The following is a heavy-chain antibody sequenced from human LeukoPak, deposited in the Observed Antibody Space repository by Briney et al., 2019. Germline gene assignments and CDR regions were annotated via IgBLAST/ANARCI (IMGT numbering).Heavy chain of an antibody. Sequence: PGGSLRLSCTAAGFNFGTYWMSWVRQSPEKGLEFVANIKYDDTVKNYVDSVKGRFTISRDNPSNSVYLQMDSLRPEDTALYYCARDPGSSAFDYWGQGAQVTVSS. J-gene: IGHJ4*02. V-gene: IGHV3-7*01. D-gene: IGHD2-2*01. CDR3: ARDPGSSAFDY. CDR1: GFNFGTYW. CDR2: IKYDDTVK.